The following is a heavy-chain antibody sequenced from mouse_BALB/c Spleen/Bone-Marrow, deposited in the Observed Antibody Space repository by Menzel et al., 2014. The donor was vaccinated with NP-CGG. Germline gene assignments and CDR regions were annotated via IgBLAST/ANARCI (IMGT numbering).Heavy chain of an antibody. Sequence: EVKLMESGGGLVQPGGSLKLSCAASGFDFXGFWMGWARQAPGKGLEWIGEINPDSSTINYTPSLKDRFIISRDNAKNTLYLQMSKVRSEDTALYYCARLGYYGGFAYWGQGTLVTVSA. CDR2: INPDSSTI. CDR3: ARLGYYGGFAY. V-gene: IGHV4-1*02. CDR1: GFDFXGFW. J-gene: IGHJ3*01. D-gene: IGHD2-3*01.